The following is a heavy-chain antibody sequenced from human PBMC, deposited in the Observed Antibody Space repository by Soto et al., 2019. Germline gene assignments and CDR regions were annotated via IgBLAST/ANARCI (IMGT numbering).Heavy chain of an antibody. Sequence: SETLSLTCTVSGGSISSSSYYWGWIRQPPGKGLEWIGSIYYSGSTYYNPSLKSRVTISVDTSKNQFSLKLSSVTAADTAVYYCARHPDYHDAFDIWGQVTMVTVSS. D-gene: IGHD4-17*01. CDR1: GGSISSSSYY. CDR3: ARHPDYHDAFDI. CDR2: IYYSGST. J-gene: IGHJ3*02. V-gene: IGHV4-39*01.